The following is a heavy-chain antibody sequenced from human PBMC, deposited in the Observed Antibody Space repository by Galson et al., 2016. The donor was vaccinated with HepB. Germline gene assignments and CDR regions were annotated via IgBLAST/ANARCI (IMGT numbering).Heavy chain of an antibody. D-gene: IGHD2-15*01. V-gene: IGHV3-30*04. Sequence: SLRLSCAASGFTFSRDAMHWVRQAPGKGLEWVTIISYDGSNKYYADSVKGRFTISRDNSKNTLYLQMNSLRDEDTAVYYCAKSKRIEFPVDYWGQGTLVTVSS. CDR1: GFTFSRDA. CDR3: AKSKRIEFPVDY. J-gene: IGHJ4*02. CDR2: ISYDGSNK.